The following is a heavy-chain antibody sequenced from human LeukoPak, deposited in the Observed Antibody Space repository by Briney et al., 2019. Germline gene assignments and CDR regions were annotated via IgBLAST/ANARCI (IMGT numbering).Heavy chain of an antibody. Sequence: ASVKVSCKASGYTFTSYDMHWVRQAPGQRLEWMGWINAGNGDTKYLQDFQGRVTISRDTSARTAYMELSSLRSEDMAVYYCARGSGLYQSPAGRGVFDYWGQGTLVTVSS. V-gene: IGHV1-3*03. CDR2: INAGNGDT. CDR1: GYTFTSYD. J-gene: IGHJ4*02. D-gene: IGHD1-26*01. CDR3: ARGSGLYQSPAGRGVFDY.